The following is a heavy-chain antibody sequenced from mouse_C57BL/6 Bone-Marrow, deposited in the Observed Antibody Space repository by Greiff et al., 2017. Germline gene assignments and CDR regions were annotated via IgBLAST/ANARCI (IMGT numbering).Heavy chain of an antibody. V-gene: IGHV5-12*01. CDR3: ARQGYSTPYFDY. CDR1: GFTFSDYY. Sequence: EVQLMESGGGLVQPGGSLKLSCAASGFTFSDYYMYWVRQTPEKRLEWVAYISNGGGSTYYPDTVKGRFTISRDNAKNTLYLQMGRLKSEDTAMYYCARQGYSTPYFDYWGQGTTLTVSS. J-gene: IGHJ2*01. CDR2: ISNGGGST. D-gene: IGHD2-5*01.